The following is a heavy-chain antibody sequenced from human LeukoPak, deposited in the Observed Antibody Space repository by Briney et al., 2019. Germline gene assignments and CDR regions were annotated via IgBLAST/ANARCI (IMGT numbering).Heavy chain of an antibody. V-gene: IGHV4-59*01. D-gene: IGHD2-15*01. CDR3: ARALAVVAATEVVDAFDI. Sequence: SETLSLTCTVSGGSISSYYWSWIRQPPGKGLEWIGYIYYSGSTNYNPSLKSRVTISVDTSKNQFSLKLSSVTAADTAVYYCARALAVVAATEVVDAFDIWGQGTMVTVSS. CDR2: IYYSGST. CDR1: GGSISSYY. J-gene: IGHJ3*02.